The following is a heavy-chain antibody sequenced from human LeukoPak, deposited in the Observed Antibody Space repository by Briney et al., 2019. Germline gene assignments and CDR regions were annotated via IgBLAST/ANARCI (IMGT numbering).Heavy chain of an antibody. CDR1: GFTFSTYD. V-gene: IGHV3-13*01. J-gene: IGHJ6*02. D-gene: IGHD2-15*01. CDR3: AREIRETVVTRHYYYGIDV. CDR2: IGTGDDT. Sequence: GGSLRLSCAASGFTFSTYDMHWVRQVTGKGLEWVSAIGTGDDTYYLGSAKGRFTISRENAKNVLYLQMSSLRAEDTAVYYCAREIRETVVTRHYYYGIDVWGQGTTVTVSS.